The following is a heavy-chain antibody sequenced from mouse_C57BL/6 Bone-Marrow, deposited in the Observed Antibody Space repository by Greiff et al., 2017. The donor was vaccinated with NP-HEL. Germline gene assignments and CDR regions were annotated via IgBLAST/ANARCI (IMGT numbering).Heavy chain of an antibody. CDR1: GYAFTNYL. CDR3: ARGGGYYDYGAVDYAMDY. Sequence: QVQLQQSGAELVRPGTSVKVSCKASGYAFTNYLIEWVKQRPGQGLEWIGVINPGSGGTNYNEKFKGKATLTADKSSSTAYMQLSSLTSEDSAVYFCARGGGYYDYGAVDYAMDYWGQGTSVTVSS. J-gene: IGHJ4*01. D-gene: IGHD2-4*01. CDR2: INPGSGGT. V-gene: IGHV1-54*01.